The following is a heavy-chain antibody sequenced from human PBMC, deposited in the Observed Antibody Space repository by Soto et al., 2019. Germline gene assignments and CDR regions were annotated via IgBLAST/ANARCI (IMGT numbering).Heavy chain of an antibody. J-gene: IGHJ6*03. CDR2: IYYSGST. D-gene: IGHD1-26*01. V-gene: IGHV4-59*08. CDR1: GGSISSYY. CDR3: SAYVVGSQWGYYMDV. Sequence: QVQLQESGPGLVKPSETLSLTCTVSGGSISSYYWSWIGQPPGKGLEYIGYIYYSGSTNYNPSLKSRVTISVDTSKNQFSLKLSSVTAADTAVYYCSAYVVGSQWGYYMDVWGKGTTVTVSS.